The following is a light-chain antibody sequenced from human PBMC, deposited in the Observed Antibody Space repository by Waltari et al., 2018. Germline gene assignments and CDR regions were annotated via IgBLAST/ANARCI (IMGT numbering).Light chain of an antibody. V-gene: IGLV1-40*01. J-gene: IGLJ2*01. CDR1: RSNIGPGYD. CDR2: DNN. CDR3: QSYDSSLSGSV. Sequence: QSVLTPPSSVPGASGQRLTIPCTGSRSNIGPGYDVNWYQQLPETAPKHLIYDNNNRPSGVPDRFSGSKSGTSASLAITGLQAEDEADYYCQSYDSSLSGSVFGGGTKLTVL.